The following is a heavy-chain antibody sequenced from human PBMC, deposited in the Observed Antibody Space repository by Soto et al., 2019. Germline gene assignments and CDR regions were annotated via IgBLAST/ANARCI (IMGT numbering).Heavy chain of an antibody. D-gene: IGHD6-13*01. CDR2: IWYDGSNE. Sequence: QVQLVESGGGVVQPGRSLRLSCAASGFTFSSYGMHWVRQAPGEGLEWVAVIWYDGSNERYADSVKGRFTISRDNSKNTLYLQMNSLRAEDTALYYCARWPHSSSWYELESWGQGTLVTVSS. J-gene: IGHJ4*02. CDR1: GFTFSSYG. CDR3: ARWPHSSSWYELES. V-gene: IGHV3-33*01.